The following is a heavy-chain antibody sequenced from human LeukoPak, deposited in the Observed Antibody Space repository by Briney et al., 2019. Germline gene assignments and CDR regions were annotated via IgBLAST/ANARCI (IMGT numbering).Heavy chain of an antibody. CDR2: IRAEGHRI. V-gene: IGHV3-23*01. J-gene: IGHJ4*02. CDR3: GKDGHCHDSVCPTKIVVAGYVDH. D-gene: IGHD6-19*01. CDR1: GFLLTTYS. Sequence: SGGSLRLSCRASGFLLTTYSMNWVRQSTGGALECVSVIRAEGHRIYYAGSVKGRFTISRDNSNNMLYLQMNSLRAEDTAIYYCGKDGHCHDSVCPTKIVVAGYVDHWGQGTLVTVSS.